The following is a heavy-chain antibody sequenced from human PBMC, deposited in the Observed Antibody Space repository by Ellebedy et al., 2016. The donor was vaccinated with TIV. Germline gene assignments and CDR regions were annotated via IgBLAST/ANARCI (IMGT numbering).Heavy chain of an antibody. CDR3: ARVIGLLDCDDATCSPPPPLDY. D-gene: IGHD2-15*01. CDR1: GYTFTSFG. CDR2: ISVYNGDT. J-gene: IGHJ4*02. Sequence: ASVKVSCKASGYTFTSFGISWLRQAPGQGLEWMGWISVYNGDTKYAQTVQGRVAMTTDTPTSTGYMELRSLRSDDTAVYYCARVIGLLDCDDATCSPPPPLDYWGQGTLVTVSS. V-gene: IGHV1-18*04.